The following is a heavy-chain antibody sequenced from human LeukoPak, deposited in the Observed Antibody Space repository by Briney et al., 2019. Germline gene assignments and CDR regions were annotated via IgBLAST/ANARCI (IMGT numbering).Heavy chain of an antibody. J-gene: IGHJ5*02. CDR3: ARSSGYLFDP. Sequence: SETLSLTCTVSGGSIRSSTDYWGWIRQPPGKELEWIGSIYYSATTYYNPSLKSRVSISVDTSKNQFSLKLSSVSAADTAVYYCARSSGYLFDPWGQGILVTVSS. V-gene: IGHV4-39*01. CDR2: IYYSATT. CDR1: GGSIRSSTDY. D-gene: IGHD3-22*01.